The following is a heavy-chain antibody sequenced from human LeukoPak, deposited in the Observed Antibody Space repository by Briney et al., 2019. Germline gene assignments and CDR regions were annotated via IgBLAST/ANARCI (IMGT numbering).Heavy chain of an antibody. CDR3: ARVLRYCSGGNCYYGGLGYMDV. CDR1: GFTFSDYN. Sequence: GGSLRPSCSASGFTFSDYNMRWIRQAPAKGLEWVSSISRSGSTKYYADSVKGRFTISRDNAKSSLFLQMNSLRAEDTAVYYCARVLRYCSGGNCYYGGLGYMDVWGKGTTVTIPS. V-gene: IGHV3-11*01. CDR2: ISRSGSTK. D-gene: IGHD2-15*01. J-gene: IGHJ6*03.